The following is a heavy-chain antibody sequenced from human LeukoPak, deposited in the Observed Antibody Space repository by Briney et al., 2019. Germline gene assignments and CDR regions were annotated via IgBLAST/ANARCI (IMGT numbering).Heavy chain of an antibody. D-gene: IGHD3-10*01. CDR1: GGSISSYY. CDR2: IYTSGST. Sequence: SETLSLTCTVSGGSISSYYWSWIRQPAGKGLEWIGRIYTSGSTNYNPSLKSRVTMSVDTSKNQFSLKLSSVTAADMAVYYCARDGDLWFGGDTDAFDIWGQGTMVTVSS. J-gene: IGHJ3*02. V-gene: IGHV4-4*07. CDR3: ARDGDLWFGGDTDAFDI.